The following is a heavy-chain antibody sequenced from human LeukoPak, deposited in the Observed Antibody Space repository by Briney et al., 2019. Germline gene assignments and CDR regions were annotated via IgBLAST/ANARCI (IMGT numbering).Heavy chain of an antibody. Sequence: GGSLRLSCAASGFTFSNYDMHWVRQATGKGLEWVSGITTAGNTHYAGSVEGRFTISRENAKNSLYPQMNSLRAGDTAVYYCAKVKSDSSGWYHVLDWGQGTLVTVSS. V-gene: IGHV3-13*04. D-gene: IGHD6-19*01. CDR3: AKVKSDSSGWYHVLD. CDR1: GFTFSNYD. CDR2: ITTAGNT. J-gene: IGHJ4*02.